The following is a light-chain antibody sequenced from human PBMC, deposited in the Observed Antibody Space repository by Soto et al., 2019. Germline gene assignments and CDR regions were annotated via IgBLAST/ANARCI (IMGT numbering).Light chain of an antibody. J-gene: IGKJ1*01. CDR3: QQYNNWPRT. CDR2: GGS. CDR1: QSVSSN. V-gene: IGKV3-15*01. Sequence: EIVLTQSPATLSLSPGARATLSCRARQSVSSNLAGYQQKPGQAPRLLLYGGSTKATSIPARFSSSGSGTEFTLTISSLQSEDFAVYYCQQYNNWPRTFGQGTKVDIK.